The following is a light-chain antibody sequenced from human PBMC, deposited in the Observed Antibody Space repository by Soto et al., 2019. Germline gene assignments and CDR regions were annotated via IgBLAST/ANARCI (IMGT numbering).Light chain of an antibody. Sequence: QSVLTQPPSVSGAPGQRVTISCTGSTSNIGAGHGVHWYQHLPGTAPKLLMYGNSIRPSGVPDRFSGAKSGTSASLAITVLQAEDEADYYCQSYDRSLTCVVFGGGTKLTVL. J-gene: IGLJ2*01. CDR3: QSYDRSLTCVV. CDR2: GNS. CDR1: TSNIGAGHG. V-gene: IGLV1-40*01.